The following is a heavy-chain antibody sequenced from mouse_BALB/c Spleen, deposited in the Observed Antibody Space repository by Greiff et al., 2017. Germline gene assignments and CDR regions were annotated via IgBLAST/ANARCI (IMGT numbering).Heavy chain of an antibody. V-gene: IGHV3-2*02. Sequence: DVQLQESGPGLVKPSQSLSLTCTVTGYSITSDYAWNWIRQFPGNQLEWMGYISYSGSTSYNPSLKSRISITRDTSKNQFFLQLNSVTTEDTATYYCARMITWYFDVWGAGTTVTVSS. J-gene: IGHJ1*01. D-gene: IGHD2-4*01. CDR3: ARMITWYFDV. CDR1: GYSITSDYA. CDR2: ISYSGST.